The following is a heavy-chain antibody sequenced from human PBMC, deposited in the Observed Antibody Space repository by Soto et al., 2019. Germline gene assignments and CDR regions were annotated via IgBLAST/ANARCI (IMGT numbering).Heavy chain of an antibody. Sequence: QVQLVESGGGVVQPGRSLRLSCAASGFTFSSYAMHWVRQAPGKGLEWVAVISYDGSNKYYADSVKGRFTISRDNSKPALFLQMNSLRAEDTAVYYCAREGGHYGDYFAYWGQGTLVTVSS. CDR3: AREGGHYGDYFAY. CDR1: GFTFSSYA. CDR2: ISYDGSNK. V-gene: IGHV3-30-3*01. D-gene: IGHD4-17*01. J-gene: IGHJ4*02.